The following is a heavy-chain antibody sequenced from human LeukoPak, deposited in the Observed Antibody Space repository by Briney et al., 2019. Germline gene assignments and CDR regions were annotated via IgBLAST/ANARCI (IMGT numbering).Heavy chain of an antibody. V-gene: IGHV3-20*04. Sequence: PGGSLRLSCAASGFTFDDYGMSWVRQAPGQGLEWVSGINWNGGSTGYAESVKGRFTISRDNAKNTLYLQMNSLRAEDTALYYCAREGWNDALYFDYWGQGTLVTVSS. CDR1: GFTFDDYG. J-gene: IGHJ4*02. D-gene: IGHD1-1*01. CDR3: AREGWNDALYFDY. CDR2: INWNGGST.